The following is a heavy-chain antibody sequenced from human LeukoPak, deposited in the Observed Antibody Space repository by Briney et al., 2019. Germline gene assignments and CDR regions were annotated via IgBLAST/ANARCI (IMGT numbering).Heavy chain of an antibody. CDR3: ARVGKQWLPLGAFDI. CDR2: INSDGSST. J-gene: IGHJ3*02. V-gene: IGHV3-74*01. D-gene: IGHD6-19*01. CDR1: GFTFSSYW. Sequence: GGSLRLSCAASGFTFSSYWMHWVRQAPGKGLVWVSRINSDGSSTSYADSVKGRFTISRDSAKNTLYLQMNSLRAEDTAVYYCARVGKQWLPLGAFDIWGQGTMVTVSS.